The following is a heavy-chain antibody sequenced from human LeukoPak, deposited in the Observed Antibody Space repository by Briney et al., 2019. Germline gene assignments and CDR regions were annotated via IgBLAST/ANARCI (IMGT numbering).Heavy chain of an antibody. V-gene: IGHV3-21*01. D-gene: IGHD3-10*01. J-gene: IGHJ4*02. CDR3: VSSLHGFSYGPGY. CDR2: ISPTTAYI. Sequence: GGSLRLSCATSGFNFSAYTMNWVRQAPGKGLDWVSSISPTTAYIHYADSMKGRFTISRDNARRSLYLQMNSLRVEDTAMYYCVSSLHGFSYGPGYWGQGTLVIVSS. CDR1: GFNFSAYT.